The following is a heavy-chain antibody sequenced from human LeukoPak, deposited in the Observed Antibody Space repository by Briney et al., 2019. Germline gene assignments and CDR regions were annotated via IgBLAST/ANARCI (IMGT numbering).Heavy chain of an antibody. CDR3: ARETKDGVFFDY. Sequence: AASVKVSCKTSGYIFTKYDIRWVRQAPGQGPEWMGWITPYNGNAQSAPKFEGRVTMTTDTSASTAYLELRGLKSDDTAVYYCARETKDGVFFDYWGQGTLVIVSS. CDR1: GYIFTKYD. D-gene: IGHD6-13*01. J-gene: IGHJ4*02. V-gene: IGHV1-18*01. CDR2: ITPYNGNA.